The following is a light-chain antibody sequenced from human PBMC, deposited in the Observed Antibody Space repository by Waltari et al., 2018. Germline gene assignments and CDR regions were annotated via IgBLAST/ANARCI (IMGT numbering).Light chain of an antibody. Sequence: QSVLTQPPSASGTPGQRVTISCSGTSSNFGTHYVYWYQQLPGTAPKLLIYRNNQRPSWVPDRFSGSKSGTSASLAISGLRSEDEADYYCAAWEDSLSGTGGFGGGTKLTGL. CDR3: AAWEDSLSGTGG. CDR2: RNN. V-gene: IGLV1-47*01. CDR1: SSNFGTHY. J-gene: IGLJ2*01.